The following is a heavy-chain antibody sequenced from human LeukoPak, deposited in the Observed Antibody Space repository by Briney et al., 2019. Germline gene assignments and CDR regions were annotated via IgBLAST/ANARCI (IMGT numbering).Heavy chain of an antibody. J-gene: IGHJ4*02. Sequence: ASVKVSCKASGYTFTSYYMHWVRQAPGQGLEWMGWINPSSGGTDYAQRFQGRVTVTRDTSISTAYMELSRLTSDDTAFYYCVRDRGCNSTSCYALDYWGQGTLVTVSS. V-gene: IGHV1-2*02. D-gene: IGHD2-2*01. CDR3: VRDRGCNSTSCYALDY. CDR2: INPSSGGT. CDR1: GYTFTSYY.